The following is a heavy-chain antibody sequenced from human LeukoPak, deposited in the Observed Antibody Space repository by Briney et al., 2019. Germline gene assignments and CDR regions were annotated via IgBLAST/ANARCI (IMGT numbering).Heavy chain of an antibody. D-gene: IGHD3-10*01. Sequence: GRSLRLSSEPYGFTFSSNAMGCVSPAAGGVREWVSAISGSGASTYYADSVKGRFTISRDNCTNTLYLQMNSLRAEDTAVYYCAKESSSPTVSGSAPREIYYYYGMDVWGQGTTVTVSS. V-gene: IGHV3-23*01. J-gene: IGHJ6*02. CDR2: ISGSGAST. CDR1: GFTFSSNA. CDR3: AKESSSPTVSGSAPREIYYYYGMDV.